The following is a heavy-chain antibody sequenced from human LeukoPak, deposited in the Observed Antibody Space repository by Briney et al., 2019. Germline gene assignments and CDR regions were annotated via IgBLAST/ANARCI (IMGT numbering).Heavy chain of an antibody. CDR3: ARDRWIAAAEDWFDP. CDR1: GGSISSYY. D-gene: IGHD6-13*01. J-gene: IGHJ5*02. CDR2: IYTSGST. V-gene: IGHV4-4*07. Sequence: SETLSLTCTVSGGSISSYYWSWIRQPAGKGLEWIGRIYTSGSTNYNPSLKSRVTISVDTSKNQFSLKLSSVTAADTAVYYCARDRWIAAAEDWFDPWGQGTLVTVSS.